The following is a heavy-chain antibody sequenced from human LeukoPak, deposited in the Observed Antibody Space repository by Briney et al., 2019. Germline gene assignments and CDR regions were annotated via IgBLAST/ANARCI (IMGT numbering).Heavy chain of an antibody. CDR1: GYTFTGYY. V-gene: IGHV1-2*02. J-gene: IGHJ4*02. Sequence: ASVKVSCKASGYTFTGYYMHWVRQAPGQGLEWMGWINPNSGGTNYAQKFQGRVTMTRDTSISTAYMELSRLRSDDTAVYYCAREDIVVVPAAGMDYWGQGTLVTVPS. CDR2: INPNSGGT. D-gene: IGHD2-2*01. CDR3: AREDIVVVPAAGMDY.